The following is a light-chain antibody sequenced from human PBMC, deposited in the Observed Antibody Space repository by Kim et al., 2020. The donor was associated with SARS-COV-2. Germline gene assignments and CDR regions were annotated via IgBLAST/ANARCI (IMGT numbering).Light chain of an antibody. CDR2: AAS. V-gene: IGKV1-39*01. CDR1: QSISSY. CDR3: QQTYTTPLT. Sequence: AYVWDRGTIPCRASQSISSYLNWYQQKPGKAPKLLIYAASSLHSEVPSRFSGSGSGTDFTLTISSLQPEDFATYYCQQTYTTPLTFGGGTKVDIK. J-gene: IGKJ4*01.